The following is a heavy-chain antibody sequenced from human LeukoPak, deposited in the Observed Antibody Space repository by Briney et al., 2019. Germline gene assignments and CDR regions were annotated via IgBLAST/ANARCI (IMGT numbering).Heavy chain of an antibody. J-gene: IGHJ3*01. CDR1: GFSFSSYG. D-gene: IGHD6-25*01. CDR3: ARDSAADDNDFDV. CDR2: IWSHGNRR. V-gene: IGHV3-33*01. Sequence: GGSLRLSCVPSGFSFSSYGMHWVRQAPGKGLEWVAVIWSHGNRRHHADSVEGRFTISRDNSKSILYLQMNNLRAEDTALYYCARDSAADDNDFDVWGQGTMVTVSS.